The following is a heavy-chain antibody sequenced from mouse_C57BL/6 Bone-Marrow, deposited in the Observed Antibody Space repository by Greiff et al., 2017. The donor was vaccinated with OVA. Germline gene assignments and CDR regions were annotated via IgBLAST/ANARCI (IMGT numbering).Heavy chain of an antibody. Sequence: VQLQQSGAELVRPGASVKLSCTASGFNITDDYMHWVKQRPEQGLALIGWIDPENGDTEYASKFQGKATITADTSSNTAYLQLSSLTSEDTAVYYCTTSYGNWAWFAYWGQGTLVTVSA. CDR3: TTSYGNWAWFAY. CDR1: GFNITDDY. D-gene: IGHD2-1*01. CDR2: IDPENGDT. J-gene: IGHJ3*01. V-gene: IGHV14-4*01.